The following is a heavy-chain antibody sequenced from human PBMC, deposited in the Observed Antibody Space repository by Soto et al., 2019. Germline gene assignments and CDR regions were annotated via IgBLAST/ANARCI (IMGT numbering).Heavy chain of an antibody. V-gene: IGHV3-23*01. CDR1: GFTLSSYA. J-gene: IGHJ4*02. CDR2: VRASGGDP. CDR3: ARETSPGLYDSSGYYLDY. Sequence: PGGSLRLSCAASGFTLSSYAMNWVRQAPGKGLEWVSTVRASGGDPYYADSVKGRFTISRDNSKNTLYLQMNSLGAEDTAVYYGARETSPGLYDSSGYYLDYWGQGTLVTVSS. D-gene: IGHD3-22*01.